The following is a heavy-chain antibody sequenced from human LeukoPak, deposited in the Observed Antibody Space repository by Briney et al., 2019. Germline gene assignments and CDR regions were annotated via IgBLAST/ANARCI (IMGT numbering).Heavy chain of an antibody. J-gene: IGHJ4*02. Sequence: SETLSLTCAVYGGSFSGYYWSWIRQPPGKGLEWIGEINHSGSTNYNPSLKSRVTISVDTSKNLFSLNLTSVTAADTAIYYCARATATGDYFDYWGQGTLVTVSS. CDR2: INHSGST. D-gene: IGHD2-8*02. V-gene: IGHV4-34*01. CDR3: ARATATGDYFDY. CDR1: GGSFSGYY.